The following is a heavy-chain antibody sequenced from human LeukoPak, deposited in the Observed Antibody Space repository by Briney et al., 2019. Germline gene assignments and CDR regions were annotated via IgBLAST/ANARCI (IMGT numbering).Heavy chain of an antibody. CDR2: IWYDGSNI. Sequence: GSLRLSCAASGFTFSTYGMHWVRQAPGKGLEWVAVIWYDGSNIYYADSVKGRFTISRDNSKNTLYLQMNSLRAEDTAVYYCARDLAWFGELIFDYWGQGTLVTVSS. J-gene: IGHJ4*02. CDR3: ARDLAWFGELIFDY. D-gene: IGHD3-10*01. CDR1: GFTFSTYG. V-gene: IGHV3-33*01.